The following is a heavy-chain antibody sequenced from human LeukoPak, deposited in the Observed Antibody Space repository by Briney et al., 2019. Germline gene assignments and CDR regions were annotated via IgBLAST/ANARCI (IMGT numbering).Heavy chain of an antibody. CDR1: GGSVSSNNYQ. V-gene: IGHV4-61*01. CDR3: ARVGGSNYYYYGMDV. D-gene: IGHD2-15*01. J-gene: IGHJ6*02. CDR2: IYYGENT. Sequence: SETLSLTCTVSGGSVSSNNYQWNWIRQPPGKGLEWIGYIYYGENTNYNPSLKSRVTMSVDTSMNQFSLKLSSVTAADTAVYYCARVGGSNYYYYGMDVWGQGTTVTVSS.